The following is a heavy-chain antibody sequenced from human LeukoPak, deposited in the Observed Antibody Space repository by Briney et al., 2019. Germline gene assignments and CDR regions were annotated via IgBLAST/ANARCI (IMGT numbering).Heavy chain of an antibody. D-gene: IGHD5-18*01. J-gene: IGHJ6*02. CDR3: ARRGYSYGFKLLYYGMDV. CDR1: GFTFSSYW. Sequence: GGSLRLSCAASGFTFSSYWMSWVRQAPGKGLEWVANIKQDGSEKYYVDSVKGRFTISRDNAKNSLYLQMNSLRAEDTAVYYCARRGYSYGFKLLYYGMDVWGQGTTVTVSS. V-gene: IGHV3-7*01. CDR2: IKQDGSEK.